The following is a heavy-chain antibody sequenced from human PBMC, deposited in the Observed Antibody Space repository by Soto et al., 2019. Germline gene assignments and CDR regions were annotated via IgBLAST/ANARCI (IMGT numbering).Heavy chain of an antibody. V-gene: IGHV3-23*01. CDR2: IHGGGDYT. CDR3: TKNRGSGSYTHWDFDV. D-gene: IGHD1-26*01. Sequence: EVQVLESGGGLVQPGGSLRLACAASGFTFRNYAMSWVRQAAGKGLEWVATIHGGGDYTQYTDCVKGRFNISRDNSRNTVYIQMNSMRAEDTALYYCTKNRGSGSYTHWDFDVWGRGTLVTVSS. CDR1: GFTFRNYA. J-gene: IGHJ2*01.